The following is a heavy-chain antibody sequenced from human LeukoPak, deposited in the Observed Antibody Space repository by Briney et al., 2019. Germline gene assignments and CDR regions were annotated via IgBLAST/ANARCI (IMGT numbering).Heavy chain of an antibody. J-gene: IGHJ4*02. CDR3: AKDIVPSWYSGSHSFDY. CDR1: GFAFSKYA. D-gene: IGHD1-26*01. CDR2: ISGSGGNT. Sequence: GGSLRLSCAASGFAFSKYAMSWARQVPEKGLEWVSGISGSGGNTYYADSVKGRFTISRDNSKNTLHLQMDSLRAEDTALYYCAKDIVPSWYSGSHSFDYWGQGTLVTVSS. V-gene: IGHV3-23*01.